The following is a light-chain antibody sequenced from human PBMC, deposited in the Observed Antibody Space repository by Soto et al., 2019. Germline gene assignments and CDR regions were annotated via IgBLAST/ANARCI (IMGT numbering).Light chain of an antibody. Sequence: SQSVNDYLNWYQQRPGKAPRLLIYAASTLHSGVPSRLSGSGFGTDFSLTITSLQPEDFATYYCQQSFSTPYIFGQWTKVDIX. CDR3: QQSFSTPYI. V-gene: IGKV1-39*01. CDR1: QSVNDY. CDR2: AAS. J-gene: IGKJ2*01.